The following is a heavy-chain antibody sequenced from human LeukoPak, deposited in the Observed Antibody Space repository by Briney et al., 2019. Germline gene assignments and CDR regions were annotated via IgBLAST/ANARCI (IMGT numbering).Heavy chain of an antibody. CDR1: GFTFSSYA. D-gene: IGHD2-2*02. CDR2: ISYDGSNI. V-gene: IGHV3-30-3*01. Sequence: GGSLRLSCAASGFTFSSYAMHWVRQAPGKGLEWVAVISYDGSNIYYADSVKGRFTISRDNSKNTLYLQMNSLRAEDTAVYYCARDPREYQLLYGWFDPWGQGTLVTVSS. J-gene: IGHJ5*02. CDR3: ARDPREYQLLYGWFDP.